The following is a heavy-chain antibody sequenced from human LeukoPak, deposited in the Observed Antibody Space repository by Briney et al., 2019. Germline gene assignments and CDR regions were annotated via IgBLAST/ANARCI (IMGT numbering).Heavy chain of an antibody. V-gene: IGHV3-48*03. CDR2: ISSSGSTI. D-gene: IGHD3-16*02. CDR1: GFTFSSYD. Sequence: GGSLRLSCAASGFTFSSYDMNWVRQAPGKGLEWVSYISSSGSTIYYADSVKGRFTISRDNAKNSLYLQMNSLRAEDTAVYYCARFSRGYPDYFDYWGQGTLVTVSS. J-gene: IGHJ4*02. CDR3: ARFSRGYPDYFDY.